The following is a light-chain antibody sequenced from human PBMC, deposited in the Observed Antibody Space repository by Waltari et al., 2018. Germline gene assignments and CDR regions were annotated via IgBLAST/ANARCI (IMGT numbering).Light chain of an antibody. V-gene: IGLV3-21*03. CDR3: QLWDICIDHKV. CDR1: NIGGKS. Sequence: SYVLTQPPPVSVAPGKTATIPCGGDNIGGKSVHWYQQKQGQAPVLVVYNDNDRPSGIPERFSGSKSGNTATLTSSSVEVGDEDDYYCQLWDICIDHKVFGSGTKVIVL. CDR2: NDN. J-gene: IGLJ1*01.